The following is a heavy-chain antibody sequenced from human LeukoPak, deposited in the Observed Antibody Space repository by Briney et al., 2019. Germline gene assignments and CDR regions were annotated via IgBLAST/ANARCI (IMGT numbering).Heavy chain of an antibody. V-gene: IGHV1-69*04. CDR1: GGTFSSYA. J-gene: IGHJ4*02. CDR2: ILPILGIA. Sequence: SVKVSSKASGGTFSSYAISWVRQAPGQGLEWMGRILPILGIANYAQKFQGRVTMTEDTSTDTACMELSSLRSEDTAVYYCATGRRWELLYWGQGTLVTVSS. D-gene: IGHD1-26*01. CDR3: ATGRRWELLY.